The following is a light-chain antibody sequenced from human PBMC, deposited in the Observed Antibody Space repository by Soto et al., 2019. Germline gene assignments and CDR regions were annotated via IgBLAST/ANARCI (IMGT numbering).Light chain of an antibody. V-gene: IGLV2-14*01. CDR1: SSDVGGYNY. J-gene: IGLJ2*01. CDR3: SSYTGSNTLVV. Sequence: QSALTQPASVSGSPGQSITISCTGTSSDVGGYNYVSWYQQHPGKAPKLMIYDVNDRPSGVSNRFSGSKSGNTASLTISGLQAEDEADYYCSSYTGSNTLVVFCGGTQLTVL. CDR2: DVN.